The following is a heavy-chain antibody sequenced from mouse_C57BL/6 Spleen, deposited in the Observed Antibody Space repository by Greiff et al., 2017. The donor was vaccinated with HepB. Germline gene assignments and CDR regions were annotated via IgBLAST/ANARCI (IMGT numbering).Heavy chain of an antibody. CDR1: GYAFSSSW. V-gene: IGHV1-82*01. CDR2: IYPGDGDT. J-gene: IGHJ2*01. D-gene: IGHD1-1*01. Sequence: QVQLQQSGPELVKPGASVKISCKASGYAFSSSWMNWVKQRPGKGLEWIGRIYPGDGDTNYNGKFKGKATLTADKSSSTAYMQLSSLTSEDSAVYFCAREGYYYGSSYYFDYWGQGTTLTVSS. CDR3: AREGYYYGSSYYFDY.